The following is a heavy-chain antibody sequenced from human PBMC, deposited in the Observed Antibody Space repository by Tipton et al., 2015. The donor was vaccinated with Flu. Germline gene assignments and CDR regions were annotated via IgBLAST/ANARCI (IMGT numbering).Heavy chain of an antibody. V-gene: IGHV4-38-2*01. CDR1: GYSIRSSNYY. D-gene: IGHD4-11*01. CDR2: IFHSGNT. Sequence: LRLSCAVSGYSIRSSNYYWGWIRQPPGKGLEWIGNIFHSGNTYHNPSLKSRVTISVDTSKNQFSLKLTSVTAADTAVYYCARRDYSNYVSEPKSWFDPWGQGALVTVSS. CDR3: ARRDYSNYVSEPKSWFDP. J-gene: IGHJ5*02.